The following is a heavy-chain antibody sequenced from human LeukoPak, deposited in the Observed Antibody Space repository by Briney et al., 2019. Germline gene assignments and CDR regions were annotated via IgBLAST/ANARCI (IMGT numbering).Heavy chain of an antibody. CDR3: ASPGGYSYGYGY. J-gene: IGHJ4*02. CDR2: IYYSGST. Sequence: PSETLSLTCTVSGGSISSSSYSWGWIRQPPGKGLEWIGSIYYSGSTYYNPSLKSRVTISVDTSKNQFSLKLSSVTAADTAVYYCASPGGYSYGYGYWGQGTLVTVSS. D-gene: IGHD5-18*01. CDR1: GGSISSSSYS. V-gene: IGHV4-39*01.